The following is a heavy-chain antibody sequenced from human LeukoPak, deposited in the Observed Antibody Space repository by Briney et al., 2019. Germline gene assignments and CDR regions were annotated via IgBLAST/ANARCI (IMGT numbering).Heavy chain of an antibody. CDR1: GFTISSYA. J-gene: IGHJ4*02. Sequence: PGGSLRLSCAASGFTISSYAMSWVRQAPGKGLEWVSAISGSGGSTYYADSVKGRFTISRDNSKNTLYLQMNSPRAGNTAVYCCAKDPPRTAAGMFDYWGQGTLVTVSS. V-gene: IGHV3-23*01. D-gene: IGHD6-13*01. CDR3: AKDPPRTAAGMFDY. CDR2: ISGSGGST.